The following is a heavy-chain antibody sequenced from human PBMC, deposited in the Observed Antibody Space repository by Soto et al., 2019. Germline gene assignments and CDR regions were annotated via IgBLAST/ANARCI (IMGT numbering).Heavy chain of an antibody. V-gene: IGHV3-33*01. CDR1: GFTFSSYG. D-gene: IGHD4-17*01. CDR3: ARDRGSTTVTSYYFDY. CDR2: IWYDGSNK. J-gene: IGHJ4*02. Sequence: QVQLVESGGGVVQPGRSLRLSCAASGFTFSSYGMHWVRQVPGKGLEWVAVIWYDGSNKYYADSVKGRFTISRDNSKNTLYLQMNSLRAEDTAVYYCARDRGSTTVTSYYFDYWGQGTLVTVSS.